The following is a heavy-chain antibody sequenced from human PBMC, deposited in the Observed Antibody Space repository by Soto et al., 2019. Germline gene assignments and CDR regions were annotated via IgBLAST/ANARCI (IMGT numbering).Heavy chain of an antibody. V-gene: IGHV1-58*01. Sequence: ASVKVSCKTSGFMFTSSAVQWVRQARGQRLEWIGWLVVGSGNTHYAQHFQERVTLTRDMSTGTAYMELSSLRSEDTAVYYCAGDYDFWSSSPHNWFDPWGQGTLVTVS. CDR2: LVVGSGNT. J-gene: IGHJ5*02. CDR3: AGDYDFWSSSPHNWFDP. CDR1: GFMFTSSA. D-gene: IGHD3-3*01.